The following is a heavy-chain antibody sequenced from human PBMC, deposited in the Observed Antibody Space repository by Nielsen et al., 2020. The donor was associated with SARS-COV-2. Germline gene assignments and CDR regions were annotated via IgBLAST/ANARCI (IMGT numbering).Heavy chain of an antibody. D-gene: IGHD5-12*01. CDR3: ARIPIVATYFDY. Sequence: SETLSLTCTVSGGSISSGGYYWSWIRQHPGKGLEWIGYIYYSGSTYYNPSLKSRVTISVDTSKNQFSLKLSSVTAADTAVYYCARIPIVATYFDYWGQGTLVTVSS. CDR2: IYYSGST. V-gene: IGHV4-31*03. CDR1: GGSISSGGYY. J-gene: IGHJ4*02.